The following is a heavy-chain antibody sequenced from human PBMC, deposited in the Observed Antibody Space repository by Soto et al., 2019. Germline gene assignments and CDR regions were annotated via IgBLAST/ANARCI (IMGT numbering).Heavy chain of an antibody. CDR2: INSDGSST. V-gene: IGHV3-74*01. J-gene: IGHJ3*02. Sequence: GGSLRLSCAASGFTFSSYWMHWVRQAPGKGLVWVSRINSDGSSTSYADSVKGRFTISRDNAKNTLYLQMNSLRAKDTAVYYCARDTGLHAFDIWGQGTMVTVSS. CDR3: ARDTGLHAFDI. D-gene: IGHD3-10*01. CDR1: GFTFSSYW.